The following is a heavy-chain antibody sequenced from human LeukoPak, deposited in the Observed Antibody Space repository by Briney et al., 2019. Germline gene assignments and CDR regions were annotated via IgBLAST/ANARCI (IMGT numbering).Heavy chain of an antibody. CDR3: ARDHSSGRYFDF. J-gene: IGHJ4*02. Sequence: GGSLRLSCAASGFTFSSYSMNWVRQAPGKGLEWVSSISGSSTYIDYADSVKGRFTISRDNAKNALYLQMDSPRAEDTAVYYCARDHSSGRYFDFWGQGTLVTV. D-gene: IGHD3-22*01. V-gene: IGHV3-21*01. CDR1: GFTFSSYS. CDR2: ISGSSTYI.